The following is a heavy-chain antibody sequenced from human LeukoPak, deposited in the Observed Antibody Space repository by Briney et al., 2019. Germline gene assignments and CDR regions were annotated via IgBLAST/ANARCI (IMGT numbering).Heavy chain of an antibody. CDR1: GGSISSYY. J-gene: IGHJ6*02. CDR3: ARVGGTNYYYYGMDV. D-gene: IGHD1-26*01. CDR2: IYYSGST. Sequence: SETLSLSCTVSGGSISSYYWSWIRQPPGKGLEWIGYIYYSGSTNYNPSLKSRVTISVDTSKNQFSLKLSSVTAADTAVYYCARVGGTNYYYYGMDVWGQGTTVTVSS. V-gene: IGHV4-59*01.